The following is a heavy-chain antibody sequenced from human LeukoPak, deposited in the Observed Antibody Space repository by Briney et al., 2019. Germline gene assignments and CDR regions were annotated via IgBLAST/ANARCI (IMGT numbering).Heavy chain of an antibody. CDR2: ISAHNGNT. J-gene: IGHJ6*02. CDR1: GYTFTSYG. Sequence: ASVTVSCTASGYTFTSYGISWVRQAPGQGLEWMGWISAHNGNTNYAQKLQGRVTMTTDTSTSTAYMELRSLRSDDTAVYYCAREYYYYGVDVWGQGTTVTVSS. V-gene: IGHV1-18*01. CDR3: AREYYYYGVDV.